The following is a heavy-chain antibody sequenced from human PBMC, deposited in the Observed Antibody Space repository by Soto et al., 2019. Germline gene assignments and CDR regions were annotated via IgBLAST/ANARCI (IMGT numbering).Heavy chain of an antibody. J-gene: IGHJ1*01. V-gene: IGHV3-33*01. CDR2: IWYDGSNK. D-gene: IGHD4-17*01. CDR3: ARDPLAGGAYGLLQL. Sequence: QEQLVESGGGVVQPGRSLRLSCAASGFTFSSYGMHWVRQAPGKGLEWVAVIWYDGSNKYYADSVKGRFTISRDNSKNTLYLQMNNLGAEDTAVYYCARDPLAGGAYGLLQLWGQGTLVTVSS. CDR1: GFTFSSYG.